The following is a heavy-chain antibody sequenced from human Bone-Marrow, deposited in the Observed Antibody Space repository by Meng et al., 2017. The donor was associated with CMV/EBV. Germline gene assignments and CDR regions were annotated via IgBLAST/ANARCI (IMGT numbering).Heavy chain of an antibody. V-gene: IGHV4-39*07. CDR1: GGSISSSSYY. CDR2: IYYSGST. Sequence: GSLRLSCTVSGGSISSSSYYWGWIRQPPGKGLEWIGSIYYSGSTYYNPSLKSRVTISVDTSKNQFSLKLSSVTAADTAVYCCAREYYDFWSGAHWFDPWGQGTLVTVSS. D-gene: IGHD3-3*01. CDR3: AREYYDFWSGAHWFDP. J-gene: IGHJ5*02.